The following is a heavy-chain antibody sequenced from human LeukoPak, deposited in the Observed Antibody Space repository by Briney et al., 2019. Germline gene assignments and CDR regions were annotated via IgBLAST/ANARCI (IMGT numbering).Heavy chain of an antibody. CDR2: IYYSGST. Sequence: SETLSLTCTVSGGSISSYYWSWIRQPPGKGLEWIGYIYYSGSTNYNPSLKSRVTISVDTSKNQFSLNLSSVTAADTAVYYCGRRKGYYYGMDVWGQGTTVTVSS. V-gene: IGHV4-59*08. CDR1: GGSISSYY. CDR3: GRRKGYYYGMDV. J-gene: IGHJ6*02.